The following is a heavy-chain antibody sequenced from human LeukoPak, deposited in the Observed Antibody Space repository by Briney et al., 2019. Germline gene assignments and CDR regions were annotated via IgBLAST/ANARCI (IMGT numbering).Heavy chain of an antibody. D-gene: IGHD6-13*01. CDR1: GFTFSSYA. V-gene: IGHV3-23*01. CDR3: AKDYLGSSYAFDV. Sequence: GGSLRLSCAASGFTFSSYAMSWVRQAPGKGLEWVSAISTSGDRTYYADSVKGRFTISRDSSKNTLYMQMNSLRAEDTAVYYCAKDYLGSSYAFDVWGQGTMVTVSS. J-gene: IGHJ3*01. CDR2: ISTSGDRT.